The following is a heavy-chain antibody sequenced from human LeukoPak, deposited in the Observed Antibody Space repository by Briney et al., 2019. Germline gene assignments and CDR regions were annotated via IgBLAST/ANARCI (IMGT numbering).Heavy chain of an antibody. D-gene: IGHD3-10*01. V-gene: IGHV3-7*01. CDR3: VKVAKYYYGSETYYFFEH. CDR1: GFTFSYYC. CDR2: IKQDGSEK. J-gene: IGHJ4*02. Sequence: GGSLRLTCAASGFTFSYYCMSWVRQAPGKGLEWVGNIKQDGSEKYYVDSVKGRFTISRDNAKNSLDLQMNSLRVEDTGIYYCVKVAKYYYGSETYYFFEHWGQGTPVTASS.